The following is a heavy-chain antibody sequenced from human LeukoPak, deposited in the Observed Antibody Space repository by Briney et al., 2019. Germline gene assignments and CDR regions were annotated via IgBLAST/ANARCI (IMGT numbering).Heavy chain of an antibody. CDR1: GDSVSRSDSY. D-gene: IGHD3-22*01. J-gene: IGHJ1*01. V-gene: IGHV4-39*01. CDR3: ARRRYYDGSGYLE. Sequence: SETLSLTCSVFGDSVSRSDSYWDWIRQPPGKGLEWIGTIYYSGRTYYSPSIKSRVTMSVDPSNNQFSLNLRSVTAADTALYYCARRRYYDGSGYLEWGQGTLLSVSS. CDR2: IYYSGRT.